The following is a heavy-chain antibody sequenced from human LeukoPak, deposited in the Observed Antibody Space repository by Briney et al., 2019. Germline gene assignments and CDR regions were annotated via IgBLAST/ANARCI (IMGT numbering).Heavy chain of an antibody. CDR1: GFTLSSSW. Sequence: GGSLRFSCAGSGFTLSSSWMHWVRQAPGKGPVWVAHVSPDGNLANYADSVKGRFIISRDNAKNTLFLQMNSLRAEDTAVYYCARDLSFSPDHWGQGTLVTVSS. J-gene: IGHJ4*02. CDR2: VSPDGNLA. V-gene: IGHV3-74*01. CDR3: ARDLSFSPDH.